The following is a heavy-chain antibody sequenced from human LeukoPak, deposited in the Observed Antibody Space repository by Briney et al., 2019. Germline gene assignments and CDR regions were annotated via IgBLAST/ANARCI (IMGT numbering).Heavy chain of an antibody. CDR1: GYTFGDYH. Sequence: ASVEVSCKASGYTFGDYHMHWVRQAPGQGLEWMGWINCDSGATHYAQKFQGRVTMTRDTSISTTHMDLSSLTSDDTAVYYCGRELGGGVTREDWLDPWGQGTLVTVSS. V-gene: IGHV1-2*02. CDR3: GRELGGGVTREDWLDP. CDR2: INCDSGAT. D-gene: IGHD3-3*01. J-gene: IGHJ5*02.